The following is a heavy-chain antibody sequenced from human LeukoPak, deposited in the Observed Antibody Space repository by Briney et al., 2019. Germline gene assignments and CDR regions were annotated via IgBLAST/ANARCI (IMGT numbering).Heavy chain of an antibody. J-gene: IGHJ4*02. CDR3: ARVPNWNAILDY. D-gene: IGHD1-20*01. V-gene: IGHV1-46*01. CDR2: IDPSGGST. Sequence: ASVKVSCKASGYTFSNYGIGWVRQAPGQGLEWMGMIDPSGGSTNYAQKFQGRVAMTRDTSTSTVYMDLSRLRSEDTAVYYCARVPNWNAILDYWGQGTLVTVSS. CDR1: GYTFSNYG.